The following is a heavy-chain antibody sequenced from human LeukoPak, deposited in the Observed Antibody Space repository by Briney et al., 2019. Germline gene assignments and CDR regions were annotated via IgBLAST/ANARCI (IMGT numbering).Heavy chain of an antibody. V-gene: IGHV1-8*02. CDR1: GYTFSNYD. CDR3: ARGPSGHRSDFDY. CDR2: MNPSSGNT. D-gene: IGHD1-1*01. J-gene: IGHJ4*02. Sequence: ASVKLSCKASGYTFSNYDINWVRQATGQGLEWMAWMNPSSGNTAYAQKFQGRVTLTRDTSIDTAYMELSSLRSEDTAVYYCARGPSGHRSDFDYWGQGTLVTVSS.